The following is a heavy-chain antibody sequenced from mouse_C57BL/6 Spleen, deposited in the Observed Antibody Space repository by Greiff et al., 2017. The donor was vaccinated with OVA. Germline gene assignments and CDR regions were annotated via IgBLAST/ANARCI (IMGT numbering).Heavy chain of an antibody. CDR2: IYPGSGST. Sequence: VQLQQPGAELVKPGASVKMSCKASGYTFTSYWITWVKQRPGQGLEWIGDIYPGSGSTNYNEKFKSKATLTVDTSSSTAYMQLSSLTSEDSAVYYCATSGHSSGYPYYFDYWGQGTTLTVSS. J-gene: IGHJ2*01. D-gene: IGHD3-2*02. CDR1: GYTFTSYW. CDR3: ATSGHSSGYPYYFDY. V-gene: IGHV1-55*01.